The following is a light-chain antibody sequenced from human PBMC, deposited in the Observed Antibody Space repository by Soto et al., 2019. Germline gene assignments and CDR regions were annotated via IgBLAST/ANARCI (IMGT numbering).Light chain of an antibody. J-gene: IGLJ2*01. CDR3: VAWDDSLNGRV. Sequence: QSVLTQPPSASGTPGQTVTMSCSGSSSSIGSNPVNWYQQFPGTAPKLLIYANNQRPSGSPDRFSASKSGTSASLAISGLQSEDECDYFCVAWDDSLNGRVFGGGTKLTVL. V-gene: IGLV1-44*01. CDR1: SSSIGSNP. CDR2: ANN.